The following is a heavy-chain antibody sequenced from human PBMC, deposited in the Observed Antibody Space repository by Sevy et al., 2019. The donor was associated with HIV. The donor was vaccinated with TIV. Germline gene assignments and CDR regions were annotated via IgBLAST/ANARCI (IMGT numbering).Heavy chain of an antibody. CDR3: ARSGVAAAGTGIYWYFDL. CDR1: GDSVSSNSAA. V-gene: IGHV6-1*01. D-gene: IGHD6-13*01. Sequence: SQTFSLTCAISGDSVSSNSAAWNWIRQSPSRGLEWLGRTYYRSKWYNDYAVSVKSRITINPDTSKNQFSLQLNSVTPEDTAVYYCARSGVAAAGTGIYWYFDLWGRGTLVTVSS. CDR2: TYYRSKWYN. J-gene: IGHJ2*01.